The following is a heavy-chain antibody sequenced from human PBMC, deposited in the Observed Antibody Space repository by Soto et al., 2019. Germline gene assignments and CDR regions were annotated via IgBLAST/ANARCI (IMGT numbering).Heavy chain of an antibody. Sequence: LSLTCAASGFTFSSYSMNWVRQAPGKGLEWVSSISSSSSYIYYADSVKGRFTISRDNAKNSLYLQMNSLRAEDTAVYYCARARSAPWAYYYDSSGYYWGQGTLVTVSS. J-gene: IGHJ4*02. CDR1: GFTFSSYS. V-gene: IGHV3-21*01. CDR3: ARARSAPWAYYYDSSGYY. D-gene: IGHD3-22*01. CDR2: ISSSSSYI.